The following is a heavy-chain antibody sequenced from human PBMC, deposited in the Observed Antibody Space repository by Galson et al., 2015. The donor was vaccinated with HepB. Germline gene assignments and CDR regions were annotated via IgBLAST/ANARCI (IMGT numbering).Heavy chain of an antibody. CDR2: ISGSGGST. D-gene: IGHD6-13*01. V-gene: IGHV3-23*01. CDR3: AKDSSSWYLHWYVDL. CDR1: GFTFSSYA. J-gene: IGHJ2*01. Sequence: SLRLSCAASGFTFSSYAMSWVRQAPGKGLEWVSAISGSGGSTYYADSVKGRFTISRDNSKNTLYLQMNSLRAEDTAVYYCAKDSSSWYLHWYVDLWGRGTLVTVSS.